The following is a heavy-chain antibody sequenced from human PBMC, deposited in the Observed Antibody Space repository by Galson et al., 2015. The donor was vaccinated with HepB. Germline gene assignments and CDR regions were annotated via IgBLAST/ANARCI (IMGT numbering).Heavy chain of an antibody. Sequence: SVKVSCKASGGTFSSYAISWVRQAPGQGLEWMGRIIPILGIANYAQKFQGRVTITADKSTSTAYMELSSLRSEDTAVYYCARGGAGLDAFDIWGQGTMVTVSS. CDR3: ARGGAGLDAFDI. J-gene: IGHJ3*02. D-gene: IGHD1-26*01. V-gene: IGHV1-69*04. CDR2: IIPILGIA. CDR1: GGTFSSYA.